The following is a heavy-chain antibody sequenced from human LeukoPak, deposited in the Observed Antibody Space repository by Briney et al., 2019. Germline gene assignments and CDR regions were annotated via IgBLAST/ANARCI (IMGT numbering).Heavy chain of an antibody. D-gene: IGHD5-18*01. CDR3: ARGATSEDTAIVTGY. J-gene: IGHJ4*02. V-gene: IGHV3-23*01. Sequence: PGGSLRLSCAASGFTFSSYWMHWVRQAPGKGLVWVSSITGSGATTYYADSVKGRFTVSRDNSKNTLYLQMNSLRAEDTAVYHCARGATSEDTAIVTGYWGQGTLVTVSS. CDR2: ITGSGATT. CDR1: GFTFSSYW.